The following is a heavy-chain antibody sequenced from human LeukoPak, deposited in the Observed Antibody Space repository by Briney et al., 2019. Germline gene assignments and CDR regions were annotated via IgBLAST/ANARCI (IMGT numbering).Heavy chain of an antibody. CDR3: ARDRSAIDVFDI. J-gene: IGHJ3*02. CDR1: GFTFSSYA. V-gene: IGHV3-23*01. CDR2: ISGSGGST. Sequence: GGSLRLSCAASGFTFSSYAMSWVRQAPGKGLEWVSAISGSGGSTYYADSVKGRFTISRDNSRNTLYLQMNSLRAEDTAVYYCARDRSAIDVFDIWGQGTMVTVSS.